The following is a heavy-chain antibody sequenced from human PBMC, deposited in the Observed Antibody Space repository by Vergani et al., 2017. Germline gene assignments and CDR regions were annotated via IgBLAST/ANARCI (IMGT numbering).Heavy chain of an antibody. D-gene: IGHD5-12*01. J-gene: IGHJ4*02. CDR2: ISSNGGST. V-gene: IGHV3-64D*06. CDR1: GFTFSSYA. Sequence: EVQLVESGGGLVQPGGSLRLSCSASGFTFSSYAMHWVRQAPGKGLEYVSAISSNGGSTYYADSVKGRFTISRDNSKNTLYLQMSSLRAEDTAVYYCVKGVIVATTPPAFGYWGQGTLVTVSS. CDR3: VKGVIVATTPPAFGY.